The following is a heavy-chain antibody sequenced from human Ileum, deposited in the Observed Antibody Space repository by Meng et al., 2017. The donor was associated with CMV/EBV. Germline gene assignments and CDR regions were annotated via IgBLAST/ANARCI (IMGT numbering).Heavy chain of an antibody. D-gene: IGHD2-8*01. J-gene: IGHJ4*02. CDR3: VRAYGDSYRIDY. V-gene: IGHV4-59*01. CDR2: VHSGGGT. CDR1: GGSISTYY. Sequence: GSLRLSCTVSGGSISTYYWTWIRQPPGKELEWIGYVHSGGGTNYNPSLRSRVSMSTDTSRDEISLRLTSVTAADTAIYYCVRAYGDSYRIDYWGQGTLVTVSS.